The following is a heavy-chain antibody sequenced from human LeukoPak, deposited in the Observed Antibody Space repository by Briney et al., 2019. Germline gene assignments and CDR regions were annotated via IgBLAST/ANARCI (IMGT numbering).Heavy chain of an antibody. D-gene: IGHD5-12*01. CDR2: INHSGST. Sequence: SETLSLTCAVFGGSFNGYYWTWIRQPPGKGLEWIGEINHSGSTNYNPSLKSRVTISVDTSKNHFSLKLSSVTAADTAVYYCARENRGDWWLRRFDYWGQGTLVTVSS. CDR1: GGSFNGYY. V-gene: IGHV4-34*01. CDR3: ARENRGDWWLRRFDY. J-gene: IGHJ4*02.